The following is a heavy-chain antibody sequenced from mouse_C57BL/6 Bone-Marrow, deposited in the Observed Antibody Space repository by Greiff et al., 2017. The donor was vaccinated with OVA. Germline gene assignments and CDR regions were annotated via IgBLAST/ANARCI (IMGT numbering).Heavy chain of an antibody. D-gene: IGHD2-10*01. V-gene: IGHV1-20*01. J-gene: IGHJ4*01. Sequence: EVQLQESGPELVKPGDSVKISCKASGYSFTGYFMNWVMQSHGKSLEWIGRINPYNGDTFYNQKFKGKATLTVDKSSSTAHMELRSLTSEDSAVYYCARTYYDNLYAMDYWGQGTSVTVSA. CDR1: GYSFTGYF. CDR2: INPYNGDT. CDR3: ARTYYDNLYAMDY.